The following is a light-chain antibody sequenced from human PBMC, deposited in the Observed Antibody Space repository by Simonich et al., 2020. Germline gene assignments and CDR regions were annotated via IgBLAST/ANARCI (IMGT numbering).Light chain of an antibody. J-gene: IGLJ2*01. CDR2: ECS. CDR3: CSYAGSSTLV. V-gene: IGLV2-23*01. Sequence: QSALTQPASVSGAPGQSITLSFNGTSSDGGSYNLVSWYQQHPGKAPKLMIYECSKRPAGVSNRFSGSKSGNTASLTISVLQAEDEADYYCCSYAGSSTLVFGGGTKLTVL. CDR1: SSDGGSYNL.